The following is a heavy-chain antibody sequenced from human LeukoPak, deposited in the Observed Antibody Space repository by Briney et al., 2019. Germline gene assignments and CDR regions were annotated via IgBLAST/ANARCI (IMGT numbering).Heavy chain of an antibody. D-gene: IGHD4-17*01. Sequence: GGSLRLSCAASGFTFDLAWINWVRQAPGKGLEWVGRIKNKIDGGTTDYAAPVKGRFTISRDDSKNTVYLQMNSLKSEDTALYYCNTDGDYGDYVDSWGQGTLVTVSS. CDR3: NTDGDYGDYVDS. V-gene: IGHV3-15*07. CDR1: GFTFDLAW. CDR2: IKNKIDGGTT. J-gene: IGHJ4*02.